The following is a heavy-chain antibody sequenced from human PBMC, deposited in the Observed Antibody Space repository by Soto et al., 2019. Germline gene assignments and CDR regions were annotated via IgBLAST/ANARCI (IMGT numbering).Heavy chain of an antibody. CDR3: ARRAYGDYGAFDY. V-gene: IGHV4-39*01. D-gene: IGHD4-17*01. CDR1: GGSISSSSYY. J-gene: IGHJ4*02. CDR2: IYYSGST. Sequence: SETLSLTCTVSGGSISSSSYYWGWIRQPPGKGREWIGSIYYSGSTYYNPSLKSRVTISVDTSKNQFSLKLSSVTAADTAVYYCARRAYGDYGAFDYWGQGTLVTVSS.